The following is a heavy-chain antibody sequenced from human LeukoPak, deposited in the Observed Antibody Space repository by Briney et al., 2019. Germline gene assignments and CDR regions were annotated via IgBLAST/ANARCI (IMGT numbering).Heavy chain of an antibody. D-gene: IGHD6-19*01. Sequence: ASVKVSCKASGYTFTSYGISWVRQAPGQGLEWMGIINPSGGSTSYAQKFQGRVTMTRDTSTSTVYMELSSLRSEDTAVYYCARDRGAVAANWYFGLWGRGTLVTVSS. CDR3: ARDRGAVAANWYFGL. J-gene: IGHJ2*01. V-gene: IGHV1-46*01. CDR2: INPSGGST. CDR1: GYTFTSYG.